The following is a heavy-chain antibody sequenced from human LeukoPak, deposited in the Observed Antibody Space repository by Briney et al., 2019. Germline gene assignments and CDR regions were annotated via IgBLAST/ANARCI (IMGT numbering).Heavy chain of an antibody. CDR1: GDSISSGSYY. CDR2: VHPSGST. V-gene: IGHV4-61*02. Sequence: SETLSLTCTVSGDSISSGSYYWTWIRQPAGKGLEWIGRVHPSGSTNYSPSLKSRVTISLDTSKNQFSLKLSSVTAADTAVYYCARDYIVVDNNWFDSWGQGTLVTVSS. D-gene: IGHD2-15*01. CDR3: ARDYIVVDNNWFDS. J-gene: IGHJ5*01.